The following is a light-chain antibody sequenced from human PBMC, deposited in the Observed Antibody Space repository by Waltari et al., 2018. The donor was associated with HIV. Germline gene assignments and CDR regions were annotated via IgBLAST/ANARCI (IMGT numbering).Light chain of an antibody. J-gene: IGLJ2*01. Sequence: QSALTQPPAASGSPGPSGTQPCTGTSSDVGGYNYVAGYQQHPCKAPKLLISEVSKRPSGVPDRFSGSKSGNTASLTVSGLQAEDEADYYCLSYTGGNSVIFGGGTKLTVL. CDR1: SSDVGGYNY. V-gene: IGLV2-8*01. CDR3: LSYTGGNSVI. CDR2: EVS.